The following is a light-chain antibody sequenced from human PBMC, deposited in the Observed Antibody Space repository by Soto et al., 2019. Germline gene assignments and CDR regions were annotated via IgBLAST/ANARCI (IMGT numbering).Light chain of an antibody. CDR2: NNN. V-gene: IGLV1-44*01. J-gene: IGLJ2*01. CDR1: SSNIGSDT. CDR3: ASWDDSLNGVV. Sequence: QPVLTQPPSASGTPGQRVTISCSGSSSNIGSDTVNWYQQLPGTAPKLLIYNNNQRPSGVPDRFSGSQSGTSASLAISGLQSEDGADYYCASWDDSLNGVVFGGGTKLTV.